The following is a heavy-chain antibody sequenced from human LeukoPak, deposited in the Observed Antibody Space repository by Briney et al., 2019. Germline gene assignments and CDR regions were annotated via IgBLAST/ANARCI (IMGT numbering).Heavy chain of an antibody. CDR3: ARDPHYSGSGSYFDC. Sequence: SGGSLRLSCAASGFTVSTNYMSWVRQAPGKGLEWVSVIYSGGSTYFADSVKGRFTISRDNSKNTLYLQMNSLRAEDTAVYYCARDPHYSGSGSYFDCWGQGTLVTVSS. V-gene: IGHV3-66*01. CDR1: GFTVSTNY. CDR2: IYSGGST. D-gene: IGHD3-10*01. J-gene: IGHJ4*02.